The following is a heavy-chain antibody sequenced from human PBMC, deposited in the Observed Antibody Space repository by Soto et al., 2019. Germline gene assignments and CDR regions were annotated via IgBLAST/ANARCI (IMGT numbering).Heavy chain of an antibody. Sequence: SVKGRFDISRDNSKKTLYLHMNSLRLEDTAVYYCASPLYCNGGSCYAGFDYWGQGTLVTVSS. J-gene: IGHJ4*02. CDR3: ASPLYCNGGSCYAGFDY. D-gene: IGHD2-15*01. V-gene: IGHV3-30*09.